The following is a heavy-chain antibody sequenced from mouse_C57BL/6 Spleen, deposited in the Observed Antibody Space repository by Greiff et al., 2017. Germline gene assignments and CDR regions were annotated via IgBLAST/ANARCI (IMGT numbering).Heavy chain of an antibody. J-gene: IGHJ4*01. Sequence: QVQLQQPGTELVKPGASVKLSCKASGYTFTSYWMHWVKQRPGQGLEWIGNINPSNGGTNYNETFKSKATLTVDKSSSTAYMQLSSLTSEDSAVYYCARGRSNYGGDYAMDYWGQGTSVTVSS. V-gene: IGHV1-53*01. D-gene: IGHD2-5*01. CDR2: INPSNGGT. CDR1: GYTFTSYW. CDR3: ARGRSNYGGDYAMDY.